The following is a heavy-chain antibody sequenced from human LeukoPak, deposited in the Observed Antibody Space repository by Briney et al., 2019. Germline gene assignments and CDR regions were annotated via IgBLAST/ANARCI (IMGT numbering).Heavy chain of an antibody. V-gene: IGHV3-53*01. CDR1: GFTFSSYA. J-gene: IGHJ4*02. Sequence: PGGSLRLSCAASGFTFSSYATSWVRQAPGKGLDCVSIIYYDGNTYYADSVKGRFTISRDNSKNTLYLQMNSLRAEDTAVYFCARIISGSSDYWGQGTLVTVSS. CDR2: IYYDGNT. CDR3: ARIISGSSDY. D-gene: IGHD1-26*01.